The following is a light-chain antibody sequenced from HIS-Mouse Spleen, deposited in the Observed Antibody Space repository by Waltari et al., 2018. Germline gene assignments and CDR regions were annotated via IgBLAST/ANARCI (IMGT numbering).Light chain of an antibody. V-gene: IGLV6-57*02. CDR1: SGSIARNY. CDR3: QSYDSSNVV. CDR2: EDN. J-gene: IGLJ2*01. Sequence: NFMLTQPHSVSESPGKTVTISCTGSSGSIARNYVPWYQQRPGSAPTTVIYEDNQRPSGVPDRFSGSIDSSSNSASLTISGLKTEDEADYYCQSYDSSNVVFGGGTKLTVL.